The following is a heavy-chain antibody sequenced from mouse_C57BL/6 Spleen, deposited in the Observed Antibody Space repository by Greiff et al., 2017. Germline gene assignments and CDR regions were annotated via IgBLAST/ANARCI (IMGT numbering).Heavy chain of an antibody. CDR2: ISSGGDYI. V-gene: IGHV5-9-1*02. CDR1: GFTFSSYA. CDR3: TRGPQLERTYYAMDY. J-gene: IGHJ4*01. D-gene: IGHD4-1*02. Sequence: EVKLQESGEGLVKPGGSLKLSCAASGFTFSSYAMSWVRQTPEKRLEWVAYISSGGDYIYYADTVKGRFTISRDNARNTLYLQMSSLKSEDTAMYYCTRGPQLERTYYAMDYWGQGTSVTVSS.